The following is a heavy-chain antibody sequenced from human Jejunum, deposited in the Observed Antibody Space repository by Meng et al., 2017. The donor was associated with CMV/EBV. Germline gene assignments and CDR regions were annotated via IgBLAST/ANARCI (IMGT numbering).Heavy chain of an antibody. CDR2: IYSDGST. D-gene: IGHD1-7*01. CDR1: GFTVSSYY. V-gene: IGHV3-66*01. J-gene: IGHJ4*02. Sequence: EVQLVESGXGLVQPGGXLRLSCAASGFTVSSYYMTWVRQAPGKGLEWVSVIYSDGSTYYADSVKGRFTISRDNSRNTLYLQMNSLRAEDTAVYYCAGISGTKNGAVFDYWGQGTLVTVSS. CDR3: AGISGTKNGAVFDY.